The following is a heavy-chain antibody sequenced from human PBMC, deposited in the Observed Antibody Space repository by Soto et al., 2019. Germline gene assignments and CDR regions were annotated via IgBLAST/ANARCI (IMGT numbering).Heavy chain of an antibody. J-gene: IGHJ4*02. V-gene: IGHV5-51*01. CDR2: IYPGDSDT. CDR1: GYTFTDYW. Sequence: GESLKISCKGSGYTFTDYWIGWVRQLPGKGLEWMGIIYPGDSDTRYSPSFQGKVTISADKPITTAYLQWSSLKAADTAMYYCVRSGTSSGRFSDYWGQGTLVTVSS. CDR3: VRSGTSSGRFSDY. D-gene: IGHD2-15*01.